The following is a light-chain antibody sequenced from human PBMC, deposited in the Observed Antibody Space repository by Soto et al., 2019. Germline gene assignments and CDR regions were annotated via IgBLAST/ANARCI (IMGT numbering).Light chain of an antibody. V-gene: IGLV1-44*01. CDR1: SSSIGSNT. CDR2: TNN. CDR3: AAWDDSLNGPV. J-gene: IGLJ3*02. Sequence: QSVLTQPPAASGTPGQRVTISCSGSSSSIGSNTVNWYQQLPGTAPKLLIYTNNQRPSGVPDRFSGSKSGTSASLAISGLQSEDEGDYYCAAWDDSLNGPVFGGGTKVTVL.